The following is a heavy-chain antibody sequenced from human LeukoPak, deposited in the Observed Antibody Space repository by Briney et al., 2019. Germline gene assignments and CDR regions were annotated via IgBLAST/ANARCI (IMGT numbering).Heavy chain of an antibody. CDR3: ARPPYGSGGSPDY. CDR2: INHSGST. Sequence: TSETLSLTCAVYGGSFSGYYWSWIRQPPGKGLEWIGEINHSGSTNYNPSLKSRVIISVDTSKNQFSLKLSSVTAADTAVYYCARPPYGSGGSPDYWGQGTLVTVSS. CDR1: GGSFSGYY. J-gene: IGHJ4*02. V-gene: IGHV4-34*01. D-gene: IGHD3-10*01.